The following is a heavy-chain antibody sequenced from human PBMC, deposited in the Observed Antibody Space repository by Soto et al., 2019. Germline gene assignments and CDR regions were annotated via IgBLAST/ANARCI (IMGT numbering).Heavy chain of an antibody. J-gene: IGHJ6*02. CDR3: ARDKMTGRELYYYYGIDV. CDR1: GFTVSSYA. Sequence: GGSLRLSGAASGFTVSSYAMHWVRQAPGKGREGVAVISYDGSNKYYEDSVKGRFTISRNNSKNTLYLQMTSLRAEDTAVYDCARDKMTGRELYYYYGIDVWGQGTTVTVSS. D-gene: IGHD3-9*01. CDR2: ISYDGSNK. V-gene: IGHV3-30*04.